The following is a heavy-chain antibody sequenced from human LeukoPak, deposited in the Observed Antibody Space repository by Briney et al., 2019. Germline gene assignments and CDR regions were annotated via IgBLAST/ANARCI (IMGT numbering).Heavy chain of an antibody. CDR2: IYYSGST. CDR1: GDSISSSAYY. D-gene: IGHD3-3*01. J-gene: IGHJ6*03. V-gene: IGHV4-39*01. Sequence: PSETLSLTCSVSGDSISSSAYYWGWIRQPPGKGLEWIGSIYYSGSTYYNPSLKSRVTIPVDTSKNQFSLKLSSVTAADTAVYYCARHQLRFLEWLPRYMDVWGKGTTVTVSS. CDR3: ARHQLRFLEWLPRYMDV.